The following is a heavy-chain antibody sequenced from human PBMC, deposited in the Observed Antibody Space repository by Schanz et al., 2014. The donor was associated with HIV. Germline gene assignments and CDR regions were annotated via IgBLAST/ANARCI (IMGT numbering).Heavy chain of an antibody. Sequence: QVQLVESGGGVVQPGKSLRLSCAASGFSFSSYGMHWVRQAPGKGLEWMAVISFDGSNKYYADSVKGQFTISRDNSKNTLYLQMSSLRAEDTAVYYCARVHYYASGSYYTESGAFDIWGQGTMVTVSS. V-gene: IGHV3-30*03. D-gene: IGHD3-10*01. CDR1: GFSFSSYG. CDR3: ARVHYYASGSYYTESGAFDI. J-gene: IGHJ3*02. CDR2: ISFDGSNK.